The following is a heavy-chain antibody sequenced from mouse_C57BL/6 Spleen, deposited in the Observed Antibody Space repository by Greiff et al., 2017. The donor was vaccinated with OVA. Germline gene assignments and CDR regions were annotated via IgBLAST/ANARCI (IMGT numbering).Heavy chain of an antibody. J-gene: IGHJ2*01. CDR2: INPRSGYT. CDR3: ARGGSSYEGDY. Sequence: QVQLQQSGAELAKPGASVKLSCKASGYTFTSYWMHWVKQRPGQGLEWIGHINPRSGYTKYNQKFKDKATLTADTSSSTAYMQLRNLTNENSAVYYCARGGSSYEGDYWGKGTTLTVSS. D-gene: IGHD1-1*01. V-gene: IGHV1-7*01. CDR1: GYTFTSYW.